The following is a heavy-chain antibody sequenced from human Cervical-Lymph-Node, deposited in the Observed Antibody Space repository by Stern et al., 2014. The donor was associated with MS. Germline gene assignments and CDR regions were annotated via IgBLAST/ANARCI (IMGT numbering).Heavy chain of an antibody. CDR1: GYKFSIYW. D-gene: IGHD1-14*01. Sequence: EVQLEESGAELIRPGESLKISCKGSGYKFSIYWIDWVRQMPGQGLEGMGIIYPGDSETRYSPSFQGQVTMSADKSPSTAYLQWSSLNASDTAMYFCARQTTAWASDVWGQGTLVTVSS. V-gene: IGHV5-51*01. J-gene: IGHJ4*02. CDR3: ARQTTAWASDV. CDR2: IYPGDSET.